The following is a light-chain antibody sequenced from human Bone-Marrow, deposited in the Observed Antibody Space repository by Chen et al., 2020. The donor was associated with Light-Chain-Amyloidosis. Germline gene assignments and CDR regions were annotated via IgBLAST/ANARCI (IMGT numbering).Light chain of an antibody. CDR3: QVWDRSSDRPV. Sequence: SYVLTPPSSVSGAPGPTATIACGGNNIGSTSVHWYQQTPGQAPLLVVYDDSDRPSGIPERLSGSNSGNTATLTISRVEAGDEADYYCQVWDRSSDRPVFGGGTKLTVL. CDR1: NIGSTS. V-gene: IGLV3-21*02. J-gene: IGLJ3*02. CDR2: DDS.